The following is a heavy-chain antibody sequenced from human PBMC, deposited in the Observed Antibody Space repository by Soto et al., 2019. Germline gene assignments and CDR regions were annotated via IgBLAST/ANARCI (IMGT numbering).Heavy chain of an antibody. Sequence: SETLSLTCTVSGGSISSYYWSWIRQPPGKGLEWIGYIYYSGSTNYNPSLKSRVTISVDTSKNQFSLKLSSVTAADTAVYYCARGGGDGVVIPYYYYMDGWGKGTTVTVSS. V-gene: IGHV4-59*08. D-gene: IGHD3-3*01. CDR2: IYYSGST. J-gene: IGHJ6*03. CDR1: GGSISSYY. CDR3: ARGGGDGVVIPYYYYMDG.